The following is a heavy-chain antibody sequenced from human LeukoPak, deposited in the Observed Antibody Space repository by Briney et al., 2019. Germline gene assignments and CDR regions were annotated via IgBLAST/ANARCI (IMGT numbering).Heavy chain of an antibody. V-gene: IGHV3-30*04. CDR2: ISDDGSTK. Sequence: GSLRLSCAASGFPFIGYAMHWVRQAPGKGLEWLAVISDDGSTKYHVDSVKGRFTISRDNSKSTLFLQMNSLKPEDTAVYYCARSGKDVWGQGTTVTVSS. CDR1: GFPFIGYA. J-gene: IGHJ6*02. CDR3: ARSGKDV.